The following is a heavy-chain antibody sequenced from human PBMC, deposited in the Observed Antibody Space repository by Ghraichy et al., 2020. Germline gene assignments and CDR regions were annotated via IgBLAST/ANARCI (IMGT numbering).Heavy chain of an antibody. Sequence: GESLRLSCAASGFTFNTYWMNWVRQAPGKGLEWVANIERDGSEKNYLDAVKGRFTISRDNAKNSLYLQMDSLRDEDTALYFCVGGSGWLEDYWGQGTLVTVSS. CDR2: IERDGSEK. D-gene: IGHD6-19*01. J-gene: IGHJ4*02. CDR1: GFTFNTYW. CDR3: VGGSGWLEDY. V-gene: IGHV3-7*03.